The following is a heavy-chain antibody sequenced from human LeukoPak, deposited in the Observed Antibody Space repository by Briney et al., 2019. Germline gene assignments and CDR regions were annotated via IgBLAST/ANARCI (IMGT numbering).Heavy chain of an antibody. CDR3: ATLRGFGPLPSSYYYYYGMDV. CDR1: GYTFTSYD. Sequence: GASVKVSCKASGYTFTSYDINWVRQATGQGLEWMGRMNPNSGNTGYAQKFQGRVTMTRNTSISTAYMELSSLKSEDTAVYYCATLRGFGPLPSSYYYYYGMDVWGQGTTVTVSS. V-gene: IGHV1-8*01. CDR2: MNPNSGNT. D-gene: IGHD3-10*01. J-gene: IGHJ6*02.